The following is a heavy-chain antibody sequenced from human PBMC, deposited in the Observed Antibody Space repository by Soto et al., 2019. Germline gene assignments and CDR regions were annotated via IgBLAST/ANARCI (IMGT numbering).Heavy chain of an antibody. V-gene: IGHV3-74*03. CDR1: GFTFSNYW. J-gene: IGHJ6*02. CDR2: VNNDGTDT. Sequence: EVQLVESGGGLVQPGGSLRLSCAASGFTFSNYWMYWGRQAPGKGLVWGSRVNNDGTDTTHADSVKGRFTISRDNAENTLYLQMKSLRAEDTAVYYCARGGLQHALDVWGQGSTVTVSS. CDR3: ARGGLQHALDV. D-gene: IGHD6-13*01.